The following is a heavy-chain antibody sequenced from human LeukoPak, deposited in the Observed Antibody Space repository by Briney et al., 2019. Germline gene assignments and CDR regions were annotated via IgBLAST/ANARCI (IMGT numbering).Heavy chain of an antibody. CDR1: GDSISSYY. V-gene: IGHV4-59*08. J-gene: IGHJ3*02. CDR3: ARLRAAFDI. Sequence: PSETLSLTCTVPGDSISSYYWSWIRQPPGKGLEWIGYIYYSGTTNYNPSLKSRVTISVDTSKNPFSLKLSSVTAADTAVYYCARLRAAFDIWGQGTMVTVSS. CDR2: IYYSGTT.